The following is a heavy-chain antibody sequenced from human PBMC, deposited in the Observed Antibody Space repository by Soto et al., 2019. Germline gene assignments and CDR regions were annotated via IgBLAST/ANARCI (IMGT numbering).Heavy chain of an antibody. V-gene: IGHV4-31*03. J-gene: IGHJ5*02. CDR2: IYYRGST. Sequence: QVQLQESGPGLVKPSQTLSLTCTVSGGSINSGDYYWNRIRQHPGKGLEWIGYIYYRGSTHYNPSLKSRATISVDTSKNQFSLQLSSVTAADTAVYYGARSGFPWCQGTLVSVYS. CDR1: GGSINSGDYY. CDR3: ARSGFP. D-gene: IGHD1-26*01.